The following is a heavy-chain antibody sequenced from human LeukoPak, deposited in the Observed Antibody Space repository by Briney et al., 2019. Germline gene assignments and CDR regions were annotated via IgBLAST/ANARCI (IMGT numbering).Heavy chain of an antibody. CDR3: ARGPLHNSGGYYPGDT. V-gene: IGHV3-74*01. J-gene: IGHJ5*02. D-gene: IGHD3-10*01. CDR1: GFTFSGHW. Sequence: PGGSLRLSCAAFGFTFSGHWMHWVRQIPGKGLTWVSCINNDGRSISYADSVKGRFTIPRDNTKNMLYLQMDSLRVEDTAVYYCARGPLHNSGGYYPGDTWGQGTLVSVSS. CDR2: INNDGRSI.